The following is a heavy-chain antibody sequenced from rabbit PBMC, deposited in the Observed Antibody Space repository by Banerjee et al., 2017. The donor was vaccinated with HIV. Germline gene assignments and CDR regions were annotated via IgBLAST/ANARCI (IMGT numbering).Heavy chain of an antibody. D-gene: IGHD4-1*01. CDR1: GFSFSNKYV. J-gene: IGHJ4*01. CDR3: ARDLAGVIGWNFDL. CDR2: INTGSSGTT. V-gene: IGHV1S45*01. Sequence: QEQLVESGGGLVKPEGSLTLTCTASGFSFSNKYVMCWVRQAPGKGLEWIACINTGSSGTTSYASWAKGRFTISRTSSTTVALQMTSLTAADTATYFCARDLAGVIGWNFDLWGQGTLVTVS.